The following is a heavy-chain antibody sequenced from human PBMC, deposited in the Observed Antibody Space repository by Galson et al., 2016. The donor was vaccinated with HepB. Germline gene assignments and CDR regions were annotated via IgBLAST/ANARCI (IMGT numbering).Heavy chain of an antibody. D-gene: IGHD3-9*01. CDR1: GFTFDDYG. Sequence: SLRLSCAASGFTFDDYGMNWVRQAPGKGLEWVSGINWNGGSTGYTDSVKGRFTISRDNAKNSLYLQMNSLRAEDTALYHCARTLVTGFFDAFDLWGQGTMVTVSS. V-gene: IGHV3-20*01. CDR2: INWNGGST. J-gene: IGHJ3*01. CDR3: ARTLVTGFFDAFDL.